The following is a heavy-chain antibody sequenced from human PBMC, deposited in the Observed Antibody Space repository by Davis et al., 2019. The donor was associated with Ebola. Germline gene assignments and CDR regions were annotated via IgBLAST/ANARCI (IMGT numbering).Heavy chain of an antibody. CDR1: GGSINNYF. D-gene: IGHD4-17*01. J-gene: IGHJ6*02. Sequence: SETLSLTCTVSGGSINNYFWSWIRQPPGKGLGWIGNIHYLGTTNYNPSLKSRVTMSVDTSKNQFSLKLSSVTAADTAVYYCARGNYGDYIVLYYYNMDVWGQGTTVTVSS. CDR2: IHYLGTT. V-gene: IGHV4-59*01. CDR3: ARGNYGDYIVLYYYNMDV.